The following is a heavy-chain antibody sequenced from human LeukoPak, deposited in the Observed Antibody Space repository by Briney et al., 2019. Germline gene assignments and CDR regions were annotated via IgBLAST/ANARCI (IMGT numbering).Heavy chain of an antibody. CDR2: ISWNSGSI. D-gene: IGHD5/OR15-5a*01. CDR1: GFTFDDYA. Sequence: PGRSLRLSCAASGFTFDDYAMHWVRQAPGKGPEWVSGISWNSGSIRYADSVKGRFTISRDNAKNSLYLQMNSLRAEDTAVYYCARDLNVDIVSTPPYWGQGALVTVSS. V-gene: IGHV3-9*01. CDR3: ARDLNVDIVSTPPY. J-gene: IGHJ4*02.